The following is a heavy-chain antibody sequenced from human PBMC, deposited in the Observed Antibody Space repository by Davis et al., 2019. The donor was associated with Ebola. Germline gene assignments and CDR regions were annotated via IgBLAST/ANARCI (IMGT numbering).Heavy chain of an antibody. CDR1: GFTFSSYA. D-gene: IGHD5-18*01. J-gene: IGHJ4*02. Sequence: GGSLRLSCAASGFTFSSYAMSWVRQAPGKGLEWVSVIDGRGGSRDYAGSVKGRFTISRDNSKNTVFLLLASLRDDDTAFYYCAKHDGYNYGRYFDQWGQGILVTVSP. CDR2: IDGRGGSR. V-gene: IGHV3-23*01. CDR3: AKHDGYNYGRYFDQ.